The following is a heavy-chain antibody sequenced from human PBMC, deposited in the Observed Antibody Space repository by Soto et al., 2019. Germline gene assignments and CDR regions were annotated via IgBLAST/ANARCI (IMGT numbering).Heavy chain of an antibody. J-gene: IGHJ4*02. CDR3: ARNRGWEMLDY. CDR1: GFTFTHYC. CDR2: INIDGTEK. D-gene: IGHD6-19*01. Sequence: EVQLVESGGALVQPGGSLRLSCATSGFTFTHYCMNWVRQAPGKGLEWVANINIDGTEKYYGDSVKGRFTISRDNAKNSLYLQMDSLRDEYMAVYYCARNRGWEMLDYWGQGTLVTVSS. V-gene: IGHV3-7*01.